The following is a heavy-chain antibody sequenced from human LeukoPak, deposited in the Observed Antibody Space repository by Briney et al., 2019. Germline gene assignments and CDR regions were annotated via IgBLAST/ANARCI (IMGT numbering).Heavy chain of an antibody. Sequence: PSETLSLTCTVSGGSISSGGYYWSWIRQHPGKGLEWIGYIYYSGSTYYNPSLKSRVTISVDTSKNQFSLKLSSVTAADTAVYYCARDRNSGYGSGTLDYYYGMDVWGQGTTVTVSS. CDR3: ARDRNSGYGSGTLDYYYGMDV. CDR1: GGSISSGGYY. D-gene: IGHD3-10*01. V-gene: IGHV4-31*03. CDR2: IYYSGST. J-gene: IGHJ6*02.